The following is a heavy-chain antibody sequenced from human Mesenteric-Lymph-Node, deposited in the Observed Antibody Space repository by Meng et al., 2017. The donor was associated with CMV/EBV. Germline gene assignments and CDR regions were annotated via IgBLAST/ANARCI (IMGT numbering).Heavy chain of an antibody. J-gene: IGHJ6*02. V-gene: IGHV3-13*01. D-gene: IGHD2-2*01. CDR3: ARGSDCSGTSCYSLYYYGMDV. Sequence: GGSLRLSCAASGFTFSSYDMHWVRQPPGKGLEWVSRIGNAGDTFYASSVKGRFTISRENVKNSLYLQMDSLRVEDTAVYYCARGSDCSGTSCYSLYYYGMDVWGQGTTVTVSS. CDR2: IGNAGDT. CDR1: GFTFSSYD.